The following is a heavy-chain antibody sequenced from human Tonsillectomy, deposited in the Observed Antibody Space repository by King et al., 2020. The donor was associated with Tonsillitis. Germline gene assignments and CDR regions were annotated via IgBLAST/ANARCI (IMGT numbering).Heavy chain of an antibody. CDR3: ANSPDYDTSGPDAFDI. V-gene: IGHV1-18*01. CDR1: GYTFTKYG. J-gene: IGHJ3*02. Sequence: QLVQSGAEAKKPGASVKVSCKASGYTFTKYGFRWVRQAPGQGLEWMGWISASNGNTNYSQKFQGRVTLNTDTSTRTAYMELRSLRSDDTAVYYCANSPDYDTSGPDAFDIWGQGTMVTLSS. D-gene: IGHD3-22*01. CDR2: ISASNGNT.